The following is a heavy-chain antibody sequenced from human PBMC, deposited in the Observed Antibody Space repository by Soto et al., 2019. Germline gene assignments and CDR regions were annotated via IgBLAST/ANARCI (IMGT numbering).Heavy chain of an antibody. Sequence: ASVKVSCKASGGTFSSYAISWVRQAPGQGLEWMGGIIPIFGTANYAQKFQGRVTITADESTSTVYMELSSLRSEDTAVYYCARSFSSSGWRQWGMDVWGQGTTVTVSS. CDR2: IIPIFGTA. J-gene: IGHJ6*01. CDR3: ARSFSSSGWRQWGMDV. D-gene: IGHD6-19*01. V-gene: IGHV1-69*13. CDR1: GGTFSSYA.